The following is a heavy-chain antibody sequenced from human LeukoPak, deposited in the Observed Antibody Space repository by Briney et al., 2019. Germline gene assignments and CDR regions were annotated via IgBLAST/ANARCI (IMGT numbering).Heavy chain of an antibody. J-gene: IGHJ6*03. CDR2: MRYDGSDN. CDR3: DKDPQWLHYYYMDV. V-gene: IGHV3-30*02. Sequence: GRSLRLSCAASGFTVSSNYMSWVRQAPGKGLEWVAFMRYDGSDNYYADSVKGRFTISRDNSKNRLYLQMNSLRAEDTAVYYCDKDPQWLHYYYMDVWGKGTTVTMSS. CDR1: GFTVSSNY. D-gene: IGHD6-19*01.